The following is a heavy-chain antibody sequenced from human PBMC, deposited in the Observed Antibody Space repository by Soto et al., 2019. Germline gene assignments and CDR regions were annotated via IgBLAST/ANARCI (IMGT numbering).Heavy chain of an antibody. CDR1: GLTFSSYA. D-gene: IGHD3-16*02. CDR2: ISYDGSNK. V-gene: IGHV3-30-3*01. CDR3: ARPDRGENAEYFQH. Sequence: QVQLVESGGGVVKRGRSLRLSCAASGLTFSSYAMHWVRQAQGKGLEWVAVISYDGSNKYYEDYVKGRFTISRDNSKNTRYRQMNGLGAENKDVYYCARPDRGENAEYFQHWGQGTLVTVSS. J-gene: IGHJ1*01.